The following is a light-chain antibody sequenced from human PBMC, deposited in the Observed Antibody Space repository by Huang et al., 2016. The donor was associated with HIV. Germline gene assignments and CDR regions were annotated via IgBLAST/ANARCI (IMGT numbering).Light chain of an antibody. CDR1: QTINTW. V-gene: IGKV1-5*03. J-gene: IGKJ1*01. Sequence: DIQMTQSPSTLSASVGDRVTITCRASQTINTWLAWYQHKPGKAPKLLIYKASNLESGFPSRFSGSGSGTEFTLTISSLQPDDFATYFCQQYSTYWTFGQGTKVEI. CDR3: QQYSTYWT. CDR2: KAS.